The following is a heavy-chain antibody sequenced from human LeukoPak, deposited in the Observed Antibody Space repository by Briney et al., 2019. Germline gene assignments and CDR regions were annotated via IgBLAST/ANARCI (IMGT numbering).Heavy chain of an antibody. V-gene: IGHV4-39*07. CDR2: TNHSGST. Sequence: SETLSLTCTVSGGSISSSSYYWRCLRQPPAPRPQRIGETNHSGSTNYNPSLKSRVTISVDTSKNQFSLKLSSVTAADTAVYYCARKSGFYSSSWYGVPGRGFDPWGQGTLVTVSS. J-gene: IGHJ5*02. D-gene: IGHD6-13*01. CDR1: GGSISSSSYY. CDR3: ARKSGFYSSSWYGVPGRGFDP.